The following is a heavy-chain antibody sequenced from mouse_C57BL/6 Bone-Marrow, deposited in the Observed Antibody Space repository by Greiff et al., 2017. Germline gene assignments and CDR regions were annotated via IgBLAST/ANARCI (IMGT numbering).Heavy chain of an antibody. CDR1: GFTFSSYA. J-gene: IGHJ4*01. D-gene: IGHD1-1*01. CDR2: ISDGGSYT. Sequence: EVQGVESGGGLVKPGGSLKLSCAASGFTFSSYAMSWVRQTPEKRLEWVATISDGGSYTYYPDNVKGRFTISRANAKNNLYLQMSHLKSEDTAMYYCARDKDYGSSPYAMDYWGQGTSVTVSS. CDR3: ARDKDYGSSPYAMDY. V-gene: IGHV5-4*01.